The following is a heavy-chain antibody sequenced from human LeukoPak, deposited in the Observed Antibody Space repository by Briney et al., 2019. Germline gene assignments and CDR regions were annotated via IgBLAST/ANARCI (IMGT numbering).Heavy chain of an antibody. CDR3: AREPGSHFDY. D-gene: IGHD1-1*01. Sequence: GGSLRLSCVATGFTFSSYWMSWGRQAPGKGLQWVANIKLDGGEKYYVDSVKGRFTISRDNAKNSLYLQMNSRRAEDTAVYYCAREPGSHFDYWGQGTVVAVSS. V-gene: IGHV3-7*01. J-gene: IGHJ4*02. CDR1: GFTFSSYW. CDR2: IKLDGGEK.